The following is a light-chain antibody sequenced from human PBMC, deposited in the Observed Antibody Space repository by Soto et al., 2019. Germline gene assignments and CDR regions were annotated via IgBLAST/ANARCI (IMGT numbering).Light chain of an antibody. CDR3: QHYANWPLT. J-gene: IGKJ4*01. CDR2: GAS. CDR1: QTVRNNY. Sequence: EFVLTQSPGTLSLSPGERATLSCRASQTVRNNYLAWYQQKPGQAPRLLIHGASSRVTGIPDRFSGSGSGTEFTLTITSLQSEDFAVYYCQHYANWPLTFGGGNKVDIK. V-gene: IGKV3-20*01.